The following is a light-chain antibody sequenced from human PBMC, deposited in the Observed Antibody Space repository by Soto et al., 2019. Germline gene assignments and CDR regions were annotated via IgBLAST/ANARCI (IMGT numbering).Light chain of an antibody. Sequence: DIQMTQSPSSLSASVGDRVTIACRASQNIGNYLNWYQQKLGKAPKFLIDAASNLQGGVTSRFSVSGSGTNFTRTISSLRPEDFATCYCQQSYSTRPYSFGQGTKLE. J-gene: IGKJ2*01. CDR1: QNIGNY. CDR2: AAS. V-gene: IGKV1-39*01. CDR3: QQSYSTRPYS.